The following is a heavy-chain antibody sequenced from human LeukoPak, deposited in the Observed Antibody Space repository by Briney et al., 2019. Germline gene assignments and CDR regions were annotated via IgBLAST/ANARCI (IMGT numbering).Heavy chain of an antibody. CDR2: ISSNGGST. CDR3: ARDPKPGIAVAGDDWYFDL. V-gene: IGHV3-64*01. D-gene: IGHD6-19*01. Sequence: GGSLRLSCAASGFTFSSYAMHWVRQAPGKGLEYVSAISSNGGSTYYANSVQGRFTISRDNSKNTLYLQMGSLRAEDMAVYYCARDPKPGIAVAGDDWYFDLWGRGTLVTVSS. CDR1: GFTFSSYA. J-gene: IGHJ2*01.